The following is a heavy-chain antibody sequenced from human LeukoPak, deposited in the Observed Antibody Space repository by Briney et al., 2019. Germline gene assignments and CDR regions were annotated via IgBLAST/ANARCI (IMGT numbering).Heavy chain of an antibody. CDR3: ARGVDYGGNRRFDY. Sequence: SQTLSLTCAISGDSVSSNSAAWNWIRQSPSRGLEWLGRTYYRSKWYNDYAVSVKSRITINPDTSKNQFSLQQNSVTPEDTAVYYCARGVDYGGNRRFDYWGQGTLVTVSS. D-gene: IGHD4-17*01. J-gene: IGHJ4*02. CDR1: GDSVSSNSAA. CDR2: TYYRSKWYN. V-gene: IGHV6-1*01.